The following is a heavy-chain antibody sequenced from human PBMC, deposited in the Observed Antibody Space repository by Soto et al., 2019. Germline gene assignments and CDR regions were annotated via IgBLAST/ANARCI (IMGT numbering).Heavy chain of an antibody. V-gene: IGHV1-69*06. D-gene: IGHD5-18*01. J-gene: IGHJ6*02. Sequence: QVQLVQSGAEVKKPGSSVRVSCKASGGTISNYGISWVRQAPGQGLEWMGGVIPILGTTNYAQRFQGRVTIIADKSTTTTYMDLRSLRSEDTAVYYCAKDCVQLWFLQLYYYYGMDVWGQGTTVTVSS. CDR2: VIPILGTT. CDR1: GGTISNYG. CDR3: AKDCVQLWFLQLYYYYGMDV.